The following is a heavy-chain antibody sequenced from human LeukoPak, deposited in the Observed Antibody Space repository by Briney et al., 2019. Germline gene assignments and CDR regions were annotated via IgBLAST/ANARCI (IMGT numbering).Heavy chain of an antibody. V-gene: IGHV1-18*01. D-gene: IGHD3-10*01. CDR1: GYTFTSYG. CDR2: ISAYNGNT. CDR3: ARDSPYQTYYYGP. J-gene: IGHJ5*02. Sequence: WASVKVTCKASGYTFTSYGISWVRQAPGQGLEWMGWISAYNGNTNYAQKLQGRVTMTTDTSTSTAYMELRSLRSDDTAVYYCARDSPYQTYYYGPWGQGTLVTVSS.